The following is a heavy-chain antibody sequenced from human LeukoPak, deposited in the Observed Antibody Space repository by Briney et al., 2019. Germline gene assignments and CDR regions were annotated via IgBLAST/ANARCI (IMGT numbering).Heavy chain of an antibody. Sequence: SETLSLTCSVSGGSISSSSYCWGWIRQPPGKGLEWIGNIYYSGSTYYNPSLKSRVTKSVDTSKNQFSLRLSSVTAADTAVYYCARGLMDCSGGSCSPYYYGMDVWGQGTTVTVSS. CDR3: ARGLMDCSGGSCSPYYYGMDV. CDR2: IYYSGST. D-gene: IGHD2-15*01. CDR1: GGSISSSSYC. V-gene: IGHV4-39*01. J-gene: IGHJ6*02.